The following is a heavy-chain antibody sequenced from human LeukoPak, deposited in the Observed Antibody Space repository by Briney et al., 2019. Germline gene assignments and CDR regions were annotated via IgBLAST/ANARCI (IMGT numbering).Heavy chain of an antibody. CDR2: INPNSGGT. CDR1: GNTFTSYA. D-gene: IGHD6-19*01. J-gene: IGHJ5*02. V-gene: IGHV1-2*02. Sequence: GASVKVSCKASGNTFTSYAITWVRQAPGQGLEWMGWINPNSGGTNYAQKFQGRVTMTRDTSISTAYMELSRLRSDDTAVYYCARTNRIAVAGIHWFDPWGQGTLVTVSS. CDR3: ARTNRIAVAGIHWFDP.